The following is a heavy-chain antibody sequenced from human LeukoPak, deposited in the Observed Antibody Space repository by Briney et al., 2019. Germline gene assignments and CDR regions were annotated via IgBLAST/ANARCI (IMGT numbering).Heavy chain of an antibody. CDR3: ARDGLYGAGPRFDY. Sequence: GESLRLSCAASGFTFSSYAMHWVRQAPGKGLEWVAVISYEGSNKYYADSVKGRFTISRDNSKNTLYLQMNSLRAEDTAVYYCARDGLYGAGPRFDYWGQGTLVTVSS. V-gene: IGHV3-30*04. D-gene: IGHD3-16*01. J-gene: IGHJ4*02. CDR2: ISYEGSNK. CDR1: GFTFSSYA.